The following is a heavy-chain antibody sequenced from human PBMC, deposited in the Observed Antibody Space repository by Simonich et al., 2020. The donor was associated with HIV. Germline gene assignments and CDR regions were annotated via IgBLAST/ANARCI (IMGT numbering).Heavy chain of an antibody. CDR3: ARDGNYATSSYYNFDY. J-gene: IGHJ4*02. D-gene: IGHD3-22*01. CDR1: GFIFSTYG. CDR2: IEYDERKK. Sequence: VQLLESGGGLVQPGRSLRLSCAASGFIFSTYGMHWVRQAPGKGLEWVAVIEYDERKKYYADSVKGRFTISRDISKNTLYLQMNSLRSEDTAVYYCARDGNYATSSYYNFDYWGQGTLVTVSS. V-gene: IGHV3-33*01.